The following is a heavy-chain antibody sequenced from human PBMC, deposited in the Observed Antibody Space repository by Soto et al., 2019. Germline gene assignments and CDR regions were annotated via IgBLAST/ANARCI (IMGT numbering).Heavy chain of an antibody. V-gene: IGHV1-2*02. CDR3: ARDPGGDDYVWGSYRSYY. CDR1: GYTFTGYY. CDR2: INPNSGGT. D-gene: IGHD3-16*02. Sequence: ASVSLCKASGYTFTGYYMHWVRQAPGQGLEWMGWINPNSGGTNYAQKFQGRVTMTRDTSISTAYMELSRLRSDDTAVYYCARDPGGDDYVWGSYRSYYWRQGTLGTVSS. J-gene: IGHJ4*02.